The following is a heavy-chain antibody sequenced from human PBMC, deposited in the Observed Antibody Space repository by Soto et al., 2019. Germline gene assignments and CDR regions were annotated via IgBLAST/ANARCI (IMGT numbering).Heavy chain of an antibody. J-gene: IGHJ6*02. CDR1: GFTFSNAW. Sequence: GGSLRLSCAASGFTFSNAWMNWVRQAPGKGLEWVGRIKSKTDGGTTDYAAPVKGRLTISRDDSKNTLYLQMNSLKTEDTAVYYCTTGEYDFWSGYIDYYYYYGMDVWGQGTTVTVSS. CDR2: IKSKTDGGTT. CDR3: TTGEYDFWSGYIDYYYYYGMDV. D-gene: IGHD3-3*01. V-gene: IGHV3-15*07.